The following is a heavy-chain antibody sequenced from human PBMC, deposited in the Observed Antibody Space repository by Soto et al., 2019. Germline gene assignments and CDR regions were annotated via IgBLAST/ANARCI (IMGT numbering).Heavy chain of an antibody. Sequence: PVVSLRLSCAASGFTFSNAWMNWVRQAPGKGLEWVGRIKSKTDGGTTDYAAPVKGRFTISRDDSKNTLYLQMNSLRAEDTAVYYCARDQGILTGTDYYFDYWGQGT. CDR2: IKSKTDGGTT. CDR3: ARDQGILTGTDYYFDY. V-gene: IGHV3-15*07. J-gene: IGHJ4*02. CDR1: GFTFSNAW. D-gene: IGHD3-9*01.